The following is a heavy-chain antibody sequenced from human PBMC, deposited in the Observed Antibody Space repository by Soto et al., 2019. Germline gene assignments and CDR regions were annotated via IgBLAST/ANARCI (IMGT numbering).Heavy chain of an antibody. Sequence: QVQLVESGGGVVQPGRSLRLSCAASGLTFSSYGMHWVRQAPGKGLEWVAVIWYDGSNKYYADSVKGRFTIYRDNSKNTLYLERNSLRAEDTTVYYCARNRDWFGETPPHDYYYAMDVWGKGTTVTVSS. D-gene: IGHD3-10*01. CDR1: GLTFSSYG. CDR3: ARNRDWFGETPPHDYYYAMDV. J-gene: IGHJ6*04. CDR2: IWYDGSNK. V-gene: IGHV3-33*01.